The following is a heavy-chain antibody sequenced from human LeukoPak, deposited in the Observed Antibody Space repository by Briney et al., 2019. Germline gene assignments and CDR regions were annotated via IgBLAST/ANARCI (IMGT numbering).Heavy chain of an antibody. J-gene: IGHJ3*02. Sequence: GASVKVSCKAPGGTFSNYAISWVRQAPGQGLDWMGRIIPILGVANYAQKFQGRVTITADKSTSTAYMELSSLRSEDTAVYYCARESVVVTARSSAFDIWGQGTMVTVSS. V-gene: IGHV1-69*04. CDR3: ARESVVVTARSSAFDI. CDR1: GGTFSNYA. CDR2: IIPILGVA. D-gene: IGHD2-21*02.